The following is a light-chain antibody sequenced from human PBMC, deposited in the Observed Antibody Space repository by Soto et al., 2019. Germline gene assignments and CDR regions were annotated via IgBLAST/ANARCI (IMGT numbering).Light chain of an antibody. CDR3: QHYYNYPST. V-gene: IGKV1-5*01. J-gene: IGKJ3*01. Sequence: DIQMHQSPSTLSASVGDRVTIACRASQSISSWLAWYQHKPGKAPKLLIYDAFRLESGVTSRLSVSGSGTEFTHTTSSLQPINLATYHCQHYYNYPSTFGPGTKVYI. CDR1: QSISSW. CDR2: DAF.